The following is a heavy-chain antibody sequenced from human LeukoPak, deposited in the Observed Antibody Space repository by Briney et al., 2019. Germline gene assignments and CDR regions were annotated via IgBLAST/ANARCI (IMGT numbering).Heavy chain of an antibody. Sequence: SVKVSCKASGGTFNNYAISWVRQAPGQGLEWMGVLIPIFGSTNYAQRVQGRLTIITDESMSTAYMELSSLRSEDTAVYYCARSGHASISTWFDPWGQGTLVTVSS. D-gene: IGHD5-12*01. CDR2: LIPIFGST. CDR3: ARSGHASISTWFDP. J-gene: IGHJ5*02. CDR1: GGTFNNYA. V-gene: IGHV1-69*05.